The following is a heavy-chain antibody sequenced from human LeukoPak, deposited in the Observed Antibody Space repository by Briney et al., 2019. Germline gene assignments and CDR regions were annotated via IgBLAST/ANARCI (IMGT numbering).Heavy chain of an antibody. Sequence: PGGSLRLSCAASGFTLSSYWMSWVRQAPGKGLEWVANIKQDGSEKYYVDSVKGRFTISRDNAKNSLYLQMNSLRAEDTAVYYCARCSSSWLQYYFDYWGQGTLVTVSS. CDR2: IKQDGSEK. CDR1: GFTLSSYW. CDR3: ARCSSSWLQYYFDY. J-gene: IGHJ4*02. V-gene: IGHV3-7*01. D-gene: IGHD6-13*01.